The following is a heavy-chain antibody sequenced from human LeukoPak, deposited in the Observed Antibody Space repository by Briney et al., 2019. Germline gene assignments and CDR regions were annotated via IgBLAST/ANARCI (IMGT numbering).Heavy chain of an antibody. CDR2: ISSSGSTI. J-gene: IGHJ4*02. V-gene: IGHV3-48*03. Sequence: PWGSLSLSCAASGFTFSSYEMNWVRQAPGKGLEWVSYISSSGSTIYYADSVKGRFTISRDNAKNSLYLQMNSLRAEDTAVYYCARETPPVGGSHDDYDYWGQGTMVTVSS. D-gene: IGHD1-26*01. CDR1: GFTFSSYE. CDR3: ARETPPVGGSHDDYDY.